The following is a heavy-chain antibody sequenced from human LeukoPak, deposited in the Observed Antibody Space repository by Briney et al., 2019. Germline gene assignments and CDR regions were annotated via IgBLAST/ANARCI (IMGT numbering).Heavy chain of an antibody. CDR1: GFSISNNY. Sequence: GGSLGLSCAASGFSISNNYMSWVRQAPGKGLEWISAFYSGSKTNYADSVKGRFTISRDNSKNTLYLQMDSLRAEDTAVYYCAITTCAYSYGCPFDYWGQGTLVTVSS. CDR3: AITTCAYSYGCPFDY. CDR2: FYSGSKT. J-gene: IGHJ4*02. D-gene: IGHD5-12*01. V-gene: IGHV3-53*01.